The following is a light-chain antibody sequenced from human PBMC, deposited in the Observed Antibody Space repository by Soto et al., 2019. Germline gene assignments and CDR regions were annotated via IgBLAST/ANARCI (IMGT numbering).Light chain of an antibody. CDR1: QSVSSSY. V-gene: IGKV3-20*01. CDR2: GAS. J-gene: IGKJ1*01. Sequence: EIVLTQSPGTLSLSPGERATLSCRASQSVSSSYLAWYQQKPGQAPRLLIYGASIRATGIPDRFSGSGSGTEFTLSISRLEPEDFAVYYCQHYVSSPWTFGQGTKVEIK. CDR3: QHYVSSPWT.